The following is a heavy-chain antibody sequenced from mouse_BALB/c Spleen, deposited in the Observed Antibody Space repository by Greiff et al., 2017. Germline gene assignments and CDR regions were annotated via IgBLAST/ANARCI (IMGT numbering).Heavy chain of an antibody. CDR2: ISSGSSTI. V-gene: IGHV5-17*02. Sequence: DVMVVESGGGLVQPGGSRKLSCAASGFTFSSFGMHWVRQAPEKGLEWVAYISSGSSTIYYADTVKGRFTISRDNPKNTLFLQMTSLRSEDTAMYYCARHDGYLGQGTLVTVSA. J-gene: IGHJ3*02. CDR1: GFTFSSFG. CDR3: ARHDGY.